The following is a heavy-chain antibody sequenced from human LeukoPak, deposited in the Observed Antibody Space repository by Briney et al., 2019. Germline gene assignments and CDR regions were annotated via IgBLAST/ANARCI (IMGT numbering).Heavy chain of an antibody. CDR2: INHSGST. V-gene: IGHV4-34*01. CDR1: GGSFSSYY. J-gene: IGHJ4*02. Sequence: SETLSLTCAVYGGSFSSYYWSWIRQPPGKGLEWIGDINHSGSTNYNPSLKSRVTISVDTSKNQFSLKLSSVTAADTAVYYCARRGYDYVWGILSTKYFDYWGQGTLVTVSS. D-gene: IGHD3-16*01. CDR3: ARRGYDYVWGILSTKYFDY.